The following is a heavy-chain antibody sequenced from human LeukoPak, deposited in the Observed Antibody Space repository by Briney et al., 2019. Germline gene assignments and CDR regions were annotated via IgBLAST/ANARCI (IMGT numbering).Heavy chain of an antibody. J-gene: IGHJ5*02. CDR2: IYYSGST. CDR1: GGSISSYY. Sequence: SETLSLTCTVSGGSISSYYWSWIRQPPGKGLEWIGYIYYSGSTNYNPSLKSRVTISVDTSKNQFSLKLSSVTAADTAVYYCARGQLLPGWFDPWGQGTLVTVSS. CDR3: ARGQLLPGWFDP. D-gene: IGHD2-2*01. V-gene: IGHV4-59*12.